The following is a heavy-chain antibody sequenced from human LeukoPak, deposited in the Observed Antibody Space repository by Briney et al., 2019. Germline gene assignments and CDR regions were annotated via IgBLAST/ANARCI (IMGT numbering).Heavy chain of an antibody. V-gene: IGHV1-69*06. Sequence: SVKVSCKASGGTFSSYAISWVRQAPGQGLEWMGGIIPIFGTANYAQKFQGRVTITADKSTSTAYMELSSLRSDNTAVYYCARDLYGGTSATFDYWGQGTLVTVSS. CDR3: ARDLYGGTSATFDY. CDR2: IIPIFGTA. D-gene: IGHD4-23*01. J-gene: IGHJ4*02. CDR1: GGTFSSYA.